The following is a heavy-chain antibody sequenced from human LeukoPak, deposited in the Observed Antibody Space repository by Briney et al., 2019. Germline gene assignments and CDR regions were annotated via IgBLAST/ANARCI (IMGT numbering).Heavy chain of an antibody. CDR1: GYTLTELS. Sequence: ASVKVSFKVSGYTLTELSMHWVRQAPGKGRDWMGGFDPEDGETIYAQKFQGRVTMTEDTSTDTAYMELSRLRSEDTAVYYCATAHSGSLSYFDYWGQGTLVTVSS. CDR2: FDPEDGET. J-gene: IGHJ4*02. D-gene: IGHD1-26*01. CDR3: ATAHSGSLSYFDY. V-gene: IGHV1-24*01.